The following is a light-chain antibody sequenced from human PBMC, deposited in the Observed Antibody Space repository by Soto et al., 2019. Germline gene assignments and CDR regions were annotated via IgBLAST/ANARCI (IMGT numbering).Light chain of an antibody. CDR3: QQSYSTPWT. CDR1: QSIGTY. Sequence: DIQMTQSPSSLSASVGDRVTITCRASQSIGTYLHWYQQKAGKAPKLLIYAASNLQSGVPSRFSGSGSGTDLTLTMNSLPPEDFPTYYCQQSYSTPWTFGQGTKVDIK. J-gene: IGKJ1*01. V-gene: IGKV1-39*01. CDR2: AAS.